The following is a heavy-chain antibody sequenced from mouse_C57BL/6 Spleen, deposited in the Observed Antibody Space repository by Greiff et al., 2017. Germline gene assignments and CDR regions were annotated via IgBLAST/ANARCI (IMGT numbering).Heavy chain of an antibody. CDR3: ARDYYWYFDV. V-gene: IGHV1-61*01. Sequence: QLPGAELVRPGSSVKLSCKASGYTFTSYWMDWVKQRPGQGLEWIGNIYPSDSETHYNQKFKDKATLTVDKSSSTAYMQLSSLTSEDSAVYYCARDYYWYFDVWGTGTTVTVSS. D-gene: IGHD2-4*01. CDR1: GYTFTSYW. CDR2: IYPSDSET. J-gene: IGHJ1*03.